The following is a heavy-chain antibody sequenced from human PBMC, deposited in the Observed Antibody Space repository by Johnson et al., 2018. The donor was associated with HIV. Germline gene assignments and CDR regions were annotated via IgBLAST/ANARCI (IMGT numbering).Heavy chain of an antibody. CDR2: TQYDGSNK. D-gene: IGHD3-16*02. CDR3: ARDSTSYGWIHDAFDI. J-gene: IGHJ3*02. Sequence: QVQLVESGGGVVQPGGSLRLSCAASGFSFSSYGIHWVRQAPGRGLEWVAFTQYDGSNKYYADSVKGRFTISRDNSKKTVYLQMNSLRGEDTAVYYCARDSTSYGWIHDAFDIWGQGTMVTVSS. CDR1: GFSFSSYG. V-gene: IGHV3-30*02.